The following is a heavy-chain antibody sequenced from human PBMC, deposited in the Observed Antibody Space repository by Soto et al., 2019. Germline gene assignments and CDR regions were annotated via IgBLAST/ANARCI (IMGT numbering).Heavy chain of an antibody. Sequence: DVQLLESGGHLVQPGGSLRLSCAASGLTFSSYAMSWVRQAPGKGLEWVSSVSAGGDMTYYSDSVKGRFTISRDNSNNALFLQMNSLRIEDTALYYCARGDRGGSGSPASYYYSGLDVWGQGTKDTGS. CDR3: ARGDRGGSGSPASYYYSGLDV. D-gene: IGHD3-10*01. CDR1: GLTFSSYA. CDR2: VSAGGDMT. J-gene: IGHJ6*02. V-gene: IGHV3-23*01.